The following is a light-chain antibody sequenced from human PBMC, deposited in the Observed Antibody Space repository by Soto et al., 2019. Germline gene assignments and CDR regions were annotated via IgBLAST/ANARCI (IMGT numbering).Light chain of an antibody. CDR2: TAS. J-gene: IGKJ1*01. V-gene: IGKV1D-16*02. CDR3: QHYNSQWR. Sequence: DIQMAQSPSSVSASVGDRVTITCRARQGISSRIAWYQQKPGKAPKLLIYTASSLQSWVPSRFSGRGSGTDFTLTMFRLQPEDVATYYCQHYNSQWRFGQVTTVDIK. CDR1: QGISSR.